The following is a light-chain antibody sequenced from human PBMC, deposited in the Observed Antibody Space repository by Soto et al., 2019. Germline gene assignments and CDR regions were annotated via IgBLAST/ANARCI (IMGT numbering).Light chain of an antibody. CDR3: CSYAGSSTLYV. CDR2: EVN. Sequence: QSALTQPASVSGSPGQSITISCTGTSSDFGTYNLVSWYQQHPGKAPKLMIYEVNKRPSGVSDRFSGSKSGNTASLTISGLQAEDEADYYCCSYAGSSTLYVFGTGTKVNVL. CDR1: SSDFGTYNL. V-gene: IGLV2-23*02. J-gene: IGLJ1*01.